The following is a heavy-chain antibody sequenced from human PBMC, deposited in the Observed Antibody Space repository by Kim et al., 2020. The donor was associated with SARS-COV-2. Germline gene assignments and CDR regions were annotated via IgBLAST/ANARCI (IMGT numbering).Heavy chain of an antibody. D-gene: IGHD6-19*01. J-gene: IGHJ6*01. CDR1: GFTFSSYL. CDR3: ARERDSSGWYYYYYGMDV. CDR2: ISSSSSYI. Sequence: GGSLRLSCAASGFTFSSYLMNWVRQAPGKGLEWVSSISSSSSYIYYADSVMGRFTISRDKAKNSLYLQMNSLRAEDTAVYYCARERDSSGWYYYYYGMDVWGQGNTVACSS. V-gene: IGHV3-21*01.